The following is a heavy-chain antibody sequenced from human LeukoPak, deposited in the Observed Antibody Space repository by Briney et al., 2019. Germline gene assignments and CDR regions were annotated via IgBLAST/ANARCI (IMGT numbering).Heavy chain of an antibody. V-gene: IGHV3-7*01. J-gene: IGHJ4*02. D-gene: IGHD6-19*01. Sequence: GGSLRLSCRASGFSFSTSWMSWVRQTPGKGLEWVANIKKDGSEEYYVDSVKTRFTISRDNAKNSLYLQLNSLIVEDTAVYYCARLSTSVAGGDHWGQGTLVTVSS. CDR1: GFSFSTSW. CDR3: ARLSTSVAGGDH. CDR2: IKKDGSEE.